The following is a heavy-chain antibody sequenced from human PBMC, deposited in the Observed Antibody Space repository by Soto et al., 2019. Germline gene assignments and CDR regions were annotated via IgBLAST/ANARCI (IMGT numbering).Heavy chain of an antibody. CDR1: GFTFSSYS. CDR2: ISSSSSTI. J-gene: IGHJ6*02. CDR3: ARDYSSGWYVKSSYYGMDV. D-gene: IGHD6-19*01. Sequence: GGSLRLSCAASGFTFSSYSMNWVRQAPGKGLEWVSYISSSSSTIYYADSVKGRFTISRDNAKNSLYLQMNSLRDEDTAVYYCARDYSSGWYVKSSYYGMDVWGQGTTVTVSS. V-gene: IGHV3-48*02.